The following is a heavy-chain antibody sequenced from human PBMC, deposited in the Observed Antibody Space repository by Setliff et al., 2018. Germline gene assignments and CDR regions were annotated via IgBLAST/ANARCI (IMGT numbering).Heavy chain of an antibody. Sequence: PGGSLRLSCAASGFTFSSYAMHWVRQAPGKGLEWVAVISYDGSNKYYADSVKGRFTISRDNSKNTLYLQMNSLRAKDTAVYYCSSYLVSWGQGTLVTVSS. CDR1: GFTFSSYA. CDR3: SSYLVS. CDR2: ISYDGSNK. J-gene: IGHJ4*02. D-gene: IGHD2-21*01. V-gene: IGHV3-30-3*01.